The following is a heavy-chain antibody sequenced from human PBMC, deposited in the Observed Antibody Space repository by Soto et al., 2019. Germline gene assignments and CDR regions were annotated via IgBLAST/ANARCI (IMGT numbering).Heavy chain of an antibody. Sequence: GGSLRLSCAASGFSFSSYAMSWVRQAPGKGLEWVSGISGSGGSTYYADSVKGRFTISRDNSKKTLYLQMNSLRAVDTALYYCAKDEVVVPVVLDSWGQGTLVTVSS. D-gene: IGHD2-2*01. CDR2: ISGSGGST. J-gene: IGHJ4*02. CDR1: GFSFSSYA. V-gene: IGHV3-23*01. CDR3: AKDEVVVPVVLDS.